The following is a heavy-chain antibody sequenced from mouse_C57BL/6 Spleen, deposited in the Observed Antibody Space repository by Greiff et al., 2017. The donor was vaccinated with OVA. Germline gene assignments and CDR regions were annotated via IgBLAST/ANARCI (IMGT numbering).Heavy chain of an antibody. D-gene: IGHD2-5*01. CDR3: ARDQAIVTPLSMDY. Sequence: EVKLVESGGGLVKPGGSLKLSCAASGFTFRSYAMSWVRQTPEKRLEWVATISDGGSFTYYPDNVKGRFTISRDNAKNNLYLQMSHLKSEDTAMYYCARDQAIVTPLSMDYWGQGTSVTVSS. J-gene: IGHJ4*01. V-gene: IGHV5-4*01. CDR2: ISDGGSFT. CDR1: GFTFRSYA.